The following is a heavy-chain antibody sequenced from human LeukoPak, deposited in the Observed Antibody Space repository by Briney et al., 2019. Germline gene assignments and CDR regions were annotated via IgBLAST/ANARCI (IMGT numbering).Heavy chain of an antibody. CDR2: ITGSTTYV. V-gene: IGHV3-21*01. CDR1: GFTFSNYG. D-gene: IGHD3-22*01. J-gene: IGHJ4*02. Sequence: GGSLRLSCAASGFTFSNYGMHWVRQAPGKRLEGVSSITGSTTYVYYADSVKGRFTISRDNAKNSLYLQMNSLRAEDTAVYYCARDSLTMIVGRQKRGLDYWGQGTLVTVSS. CDR3: ARDSLTMIVGRQKRGLDY.